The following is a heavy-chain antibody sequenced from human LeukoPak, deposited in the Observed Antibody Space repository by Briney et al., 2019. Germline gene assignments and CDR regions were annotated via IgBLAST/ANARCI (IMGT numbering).Heavy chain of an antibody. V-gene: IGHV3-48*03. Sequence: GGSLRLSRATSGFTFSNYEMNWVREAPGKGREWGSYITTSGGIKSYADSVKGRFTSSRDNAKHSVYLQINSLRAEDTAAYYCARDGVVDSSGWYVDYWGQGTLVTVSS. CDR2: ITTSGGIK. J-gene: IGHJ4*02. D-gene: IGHD6-19*01. CDR1: GFTFSNYE. CDR3: ARDGVVDSSGWYVDY.